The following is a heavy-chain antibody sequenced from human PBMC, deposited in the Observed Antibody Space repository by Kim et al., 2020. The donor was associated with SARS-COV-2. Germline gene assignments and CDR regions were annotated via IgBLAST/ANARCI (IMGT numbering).Heavy chain of an antibody. CDR2: ISSSSSYI. CDR3: ARDLLDGYNYKVFYDY. D-gene: IGHD5-12*01. CDR1: GFTFSSYS. J-gene: IGHJ4*02. Sequence: GGSLRLSCAASGFTFSSYSMNWVRQAPGKGLEWVSSISSSSSYIYYADSVKGRFTISRDNAKNSLYLQMNSLRAEDTAVYYCARDLLDGYNYKVFYDYWGQGTLVTVSS. V-gene: IGHV3-21*01.